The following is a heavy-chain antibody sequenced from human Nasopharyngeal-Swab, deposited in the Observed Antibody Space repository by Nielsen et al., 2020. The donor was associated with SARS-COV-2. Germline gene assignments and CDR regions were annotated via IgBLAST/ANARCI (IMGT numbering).Heavy chain of an antibody. D-gene: IGHD3-22*01. Sequence: SETLSLTCAVSGGSISGDGHSWNWVRQPPGKGLEWIGYMYYSWSTDYNPSLKSRVTISVDRSKNLFSLKLTSVTAADTAVYYCASSLGSYYDSSGYYVGPLDFWGQGTLVTVSS. CDR2: MYYSWST. CDR1: GGSISGDGHS. V-gene: IGHV4-30-2*01. CDR3: ASSLGSYYDSSGYYVGPLDF. J-gene: IGHJ4*02.